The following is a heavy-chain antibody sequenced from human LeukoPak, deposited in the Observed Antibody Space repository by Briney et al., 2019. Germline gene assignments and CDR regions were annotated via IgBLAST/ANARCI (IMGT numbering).Heavy chain of an antibody. V-gene: IGHV4-61*02. CDR3: ARSYVLSSSWYYYYYYMDV. CDR2: IYTSGST. Sequence: PSETLSLTCTVSGGSISSGSYYWSWIQQPAGKGLEWIGRIYTSGSTNYSPSLKSRVTISVDTSKNQFSLKLSSATAADTAVYYCARSYVLSSSWYYYYYYMDVWGKGTTVTVSS. D-gene: IGHD6-13*01. CDR1: GGSISSGSYY. J-gene: IGHJ6*03.